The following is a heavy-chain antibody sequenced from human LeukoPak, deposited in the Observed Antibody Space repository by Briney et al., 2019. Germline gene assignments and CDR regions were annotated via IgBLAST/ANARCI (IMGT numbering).Heavy chain of an antibody. J-gene: IGHJ4*02. V-gene: IGHV3-53*01. CDR2: IYSGGST. Sequence: GGSLRLSCAASGFTVSSNYMSWVRQAPGKGLEWVSVIYSGGSTYYADSVKGRFTISRDNSKDTLYLQMSSLRAEDTAVYYCAREDSSGWNYFDYWGQGTLVTVSS. D-gene: IGHD6-19*01. CDR3: AREDSSGWNYFDY. CDR1: GFTVSSNY.